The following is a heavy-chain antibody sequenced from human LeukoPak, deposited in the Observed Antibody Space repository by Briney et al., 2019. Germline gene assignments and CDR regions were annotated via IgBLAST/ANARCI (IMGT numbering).Heavy chain of an antibody. D-gene: IGHD3-3*01. CDR2: ITGIGYST. J-gene: IGHJ4*02. CDR3: AQALYSDFWRGVEIAS. CDR1: GFTFSSYA. Sequence: GESLRLSCAASGFTFSSYAVSWVRQARGRWLEWVSGITGIGYSTYYADSVKGRFTISRDNSRSPVYLQMNRLRAEDTVVYYCAQALYSDFWRGVEIASWGQGPLVTVSS. V-gene: IGHV3-23*01.